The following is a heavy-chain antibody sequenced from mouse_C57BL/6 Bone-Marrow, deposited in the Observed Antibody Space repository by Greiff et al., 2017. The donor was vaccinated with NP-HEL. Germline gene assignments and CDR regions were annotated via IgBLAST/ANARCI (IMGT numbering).Heavy chain of an antibody. CDR1: GYTFTSYD. Sequence: VKLMESGPELVKPGASVKLSCKASGYTFTSYDINWVKQRPGQGLEWIGWIYPRDGSTKYNEKFKGKAILTVDTSSSTAYMELHSLTSEDSAVYFCARGNYYDYPYYFDYWGQGTTLTVSS. CDR3: ARGNYYDYPYYFDY. CDR2: IYPRDGST. J-gene: IGHJ2*01. V-gene: IGHV1-85*01. D-gene: IGHD2-4*01.